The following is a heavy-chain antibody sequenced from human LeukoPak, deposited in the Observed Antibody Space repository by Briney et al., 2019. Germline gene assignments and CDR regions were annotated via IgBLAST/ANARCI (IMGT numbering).Heavy chain of an antibody. J-gene: IGHJ4*02. CDR1: GYTFTTYG. Sequence: ASVTVSCKGPGYTFTTYGISWVRQAPGQGLEWMGWITTYNGKTHYAQKFQGRVTMTADTSTRTVSMELRSLRSDDTAVYYCARDAGGSGYDVLDYWGQGTLVTVSS. CDR2: ITTYNGKT. CDR3: ARDAGGSGYDVLDY. D-gene: IGHD3-22*01. V-gene: IGHV1-18*04.